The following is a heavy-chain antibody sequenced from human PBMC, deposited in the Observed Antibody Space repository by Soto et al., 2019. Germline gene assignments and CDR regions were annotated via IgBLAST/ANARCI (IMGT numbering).Heavy chain of an antibody. CDR3: AKDLETAAVNYYMDV. V-gene: IGHV3-30*18. CDR2: ISYDGSNK. D-gene: IGHD6-13*01. Sequence: PGGSLRLSCAASGFTFSSYGMHWVRQAPGKGLEWVAVISYDGSNKYYADSVKGRFTISRDNSKNTLYLHMNSLRAEDTAVYYCAKDLETAAVNYYMDVWGKGTTVTVSS. J-gene: IGHJ6*03. CDR1: GFTFSSYG.